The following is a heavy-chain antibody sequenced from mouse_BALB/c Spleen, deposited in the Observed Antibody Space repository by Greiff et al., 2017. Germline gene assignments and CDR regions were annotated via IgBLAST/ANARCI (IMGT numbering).Heavy chain of an antibody. CDR1: GFTFSDYY. V-gene: IGHV5-4*02. CDR2: ISDGGSYT. J-gene: IGHJ4*01. CDR3: ARDRDTTVVGAMDY. D-gene: IGHD1-1*01. Sequence: EVKVVESGGGLVKPGGSLKLSCAASGFTFSDYYMYWVRQTPEKRLEWVATISDGGSYTYYPYSVKGRFTISRDNAKNNLYLQMSSLKSEDTAMYYCARDRDTTVVGAMDYWGQGTSVTVSA.